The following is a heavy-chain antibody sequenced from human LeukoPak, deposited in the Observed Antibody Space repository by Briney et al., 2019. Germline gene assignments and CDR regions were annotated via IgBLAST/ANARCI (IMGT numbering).Heavy chain of an antibody. CDR2: IKQDGSEK. CDR1: GFTFSSYS. V-gene: IGHV3-7*01. J-gene: IGHJ6*03. D-gene: IGHD3-3*01. CDR3: ARLKGDFWSGYSYYYYYYMDV. Sequence: GGSLRLSCAASGFTFSSYSMSWVRQAPGKGLEWVANIKQDGSEKYYVDSVKGRFTISRDNAKNSLYLQMNSLRAEDTAVYYCARLKGDFWSGYSYYYYYYMDVWGKGTTVTVSS.